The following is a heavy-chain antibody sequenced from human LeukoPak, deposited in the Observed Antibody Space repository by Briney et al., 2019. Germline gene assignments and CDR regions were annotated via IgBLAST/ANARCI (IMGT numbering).Heavy chain of an antibody. V-gene: IGHV1-69*13. J-gene: IGHJ3*02. CDR1: GGTFISYA. CDR3: ARGRRWELLRASAFDI. Sequence: ASVKVSCKASGGTFISYAISWVRQAPGQGLEWMGGIIPIFGTTNYAQKFQGRVTITSDESTSTAYMELSSLRSEDTAVYYCARGRRWELLRASAFDIWGQGTMVTVSS. CDR2: IIPIFGTT. D-gene: IGHD1-26*01.